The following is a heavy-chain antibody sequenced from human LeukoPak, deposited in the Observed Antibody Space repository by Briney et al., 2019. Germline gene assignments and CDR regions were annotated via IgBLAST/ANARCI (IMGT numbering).Heavy chain of an antibody. J-gene: IGHJ4*02. Sequence: PSETLSLTCAVYGGSFSGYYWSWIRQPAGKGLEWIGEINHSGSTNYNPSLKSRVTISVDTSKNQFSLKLSSVTAADTAVYYCARAIITIFGVVTVFDYWGQGTLVTVSS. CDR1: GGSFSGYY. CDR3: ARAIITIFGVVTVFDY. V-gene: IGHV4-34*01. CDR2: INHSGST. D-gene: IGHD3-3*01.